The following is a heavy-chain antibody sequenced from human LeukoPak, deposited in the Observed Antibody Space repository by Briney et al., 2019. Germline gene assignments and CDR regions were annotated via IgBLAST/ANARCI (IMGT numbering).Heavy chain of an antibody. Sequence: PGGSLRLSCAASGFTFSSYWMSWVRQAPGKGLEWVANIKRDGSEKYYVDSVKGRFTISRDNAKNTLYLQMNSLRAEDTAVYYCARDYCSSTSCLFDYWGQGTLVTVSS. D-gene: IGHD2-2*01. V-gene: IGHV3-7*01. J-gene: IGHJ4*02. CDR1: GFTFSSYW. CDR3: ARDYCSSTSCLFDY. CDR2: IKRDGSEK.